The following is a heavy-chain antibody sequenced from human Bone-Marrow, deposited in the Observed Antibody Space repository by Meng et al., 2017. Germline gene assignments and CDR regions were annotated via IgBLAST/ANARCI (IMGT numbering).Heavy chain of an antibody. D-gene: IGHD6-13*01. Sequence: GESLKISCVASGLSFTDAWMSWVRQAPGKGLEWVGRIKRNSDGGTIDYAAPVKGRFTISRDDSKNTLYLQMDSLITEDTAVYFCATGAAAADHWGQGTLV. CDR2: IKRNSDGGTI. CDR1: GLSFTDAW. CDR3: ATGAAAADH. V-gene: IGHV3-15*01. J-gene: IGHJ4*02.